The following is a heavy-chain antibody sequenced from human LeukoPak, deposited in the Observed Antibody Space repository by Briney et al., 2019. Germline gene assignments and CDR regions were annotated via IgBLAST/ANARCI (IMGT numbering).Heavy chain of an antibody. J-gene: IGHJ4*02. CDR3: ARLSAMVRGPEDIFYFEY. CDR1: EFIFSNYW. V-gene: IGHV3-7*01. D-gene: IGHD3-10*01. Sequence: GGSLRLSCAGSEFIFSNYWMTWVRQAPGKGLEWVANIRQDGSEKYYVDSVKGRFTISRDIAKQSVFLQMNSLRVEDTALYYCARLSAMVRGPEDIFYFEYWGLGTLVTVSS. CDR2: IRQDGSEK.